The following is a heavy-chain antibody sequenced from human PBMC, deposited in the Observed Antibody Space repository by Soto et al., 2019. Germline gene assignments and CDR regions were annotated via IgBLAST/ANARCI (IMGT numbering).Heavy chain of an antibody. CDR3: TRACSDPGNVYSASCYAMDV. J-gene: IGHJ6*02. V-gene: IGHV3-53*01. CDR1: GFSVSSDY. CDR2: IYSGGDT. D-gene: IGHD3-16*01. Sequence: QSGWSLRLSCAASGFSVSSDYMSWVRQAPGKGLEWVSLIYSGGDTYYADSVKGRFTISRDISSNTIYLHMTSLRADDTAIYYCTRACSDPGNVYSASCYAMDVWGRGTRVTESS.